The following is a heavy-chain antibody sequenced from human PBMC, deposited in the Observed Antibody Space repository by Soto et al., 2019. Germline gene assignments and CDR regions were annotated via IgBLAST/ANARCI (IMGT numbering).Heavy chain of an antibody. D-gene: IGHD3-16*01. J-gene: IGHJ4*02. CDR1: GGSISPYY. Sequence: SETLSLTCTVSGGSISPYYWSWIRQPPGKGLEWVGYIYYGGSTSYNPSLKSRVTISVDTSKNQFSLKLSSVTAADTAVYYCARSRGGYFDYWGQGTPVTVSS. CDR3: ARSRGGYFDY. V-gene: IGHV4-59*01. CDR2: IYYGGST.